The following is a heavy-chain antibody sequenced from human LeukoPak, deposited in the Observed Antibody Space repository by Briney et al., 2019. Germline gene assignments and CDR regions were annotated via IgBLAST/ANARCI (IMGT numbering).Heavy chain of an antibody. V-gene: IGHV3-23*01. CDR3: ARKGWYSDL. CDR2: ISGSGGNT. Sequence: PGGSLRLSCAASGFTFNRNGMSWVRQAPGKGLEWVSTISGSGGNTYYADSVKGRFTISRDNSKNTLYLQMNSLRAEDTAVYYCARKGWYSDLWGRGTLVSVSS. CDR1: GFTFNRNG. J-gene: IGHJ2*01.